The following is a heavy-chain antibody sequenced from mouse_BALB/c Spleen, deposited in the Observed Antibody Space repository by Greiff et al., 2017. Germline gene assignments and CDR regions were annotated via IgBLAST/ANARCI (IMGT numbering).Heavy chain of an antibody. D-gene: IGHD1-1*01. Sequence: EVHLVESGGGLVKPGGSLKLSCAASGFTFSSYAMSWVRQTPEKRLEWVASISSGGSTYYPDSVKGRFTISRDNARNILYLQMSSLRSEDTAMYYCARPYYYGSSPFAYWGQGTLVTVSA. J-gene: IGHJ3*01. CDR3: ARPYYYGSSPFAY. CDR1: GFTFSSYA. V-gene: IGHV5-6-5*01. CDR2: ISSGGST.